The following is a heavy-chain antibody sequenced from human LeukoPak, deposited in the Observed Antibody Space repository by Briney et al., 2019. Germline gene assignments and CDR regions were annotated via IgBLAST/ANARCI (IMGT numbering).Heavy chain of an antibody. CDR2: VNTNAGNP. Sequence: ASVKVSCKASGYTFINYAVNWVRLAPGQGLEWKGCVNTNAGNPTYAQGFTGRFVFSLDTSVSTAYLQISSLKAEDTAVYYCARGDWLVDYWGQGTLVTVSS. J-gene: IGHJ4*02. CDR1: GYTFINYA. V-gene: IGHV7-4-1*02. CDR3: ARGDWLVDY. D-gene: IGHD6-19*01.